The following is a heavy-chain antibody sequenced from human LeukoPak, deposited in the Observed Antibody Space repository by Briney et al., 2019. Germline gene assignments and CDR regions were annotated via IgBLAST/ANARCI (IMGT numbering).Heavy chain of an antibody. CDR3: AKWGSWLSKNFDY. Sequence: PGGSLRLSCAASGFTYSGFAMSWVRRTPGKGLEWVSAISGSGGSTYYADSVKGRFTISRDNSKNTLYLQMNSLRAEDTAVYYCAKWGSWLSKNFDYWGQGTLVTVSS. CDR2: ISGSGGST. D-gene: IGHD3-16*01. CDR1: GFTYSGFA. J-gene: IGHJ4*02. V-gene: IGHV3-23*01.